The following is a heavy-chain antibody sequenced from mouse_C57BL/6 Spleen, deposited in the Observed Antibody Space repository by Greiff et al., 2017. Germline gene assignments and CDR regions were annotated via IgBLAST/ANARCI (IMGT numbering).Heavy chain of an antibody. J-gene: IGHJ2*01. D-gene: IGHD3-2*02. CDR3: AVQTAQATDY. V-gene: IGHV1-74*01. CDR1: GYTFTSYW. Sequence: QVQLQQPGAELVKPGASLKVSCKASGYTFTSYWMHWVQQRPGQGLEWIGRIHPSDSDTNYTQKFKGKATLTVDKASRTAYRQLSSLTSKDSAVYYCAVQTAQATDYWGQGTTLTVSS. CDR2: IHPSDSDT.